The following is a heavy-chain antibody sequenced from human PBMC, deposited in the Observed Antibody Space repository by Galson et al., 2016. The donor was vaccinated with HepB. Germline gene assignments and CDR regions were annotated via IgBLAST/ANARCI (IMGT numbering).Heavy chain of an antibody. V-gene: IGHV3-9*01. CDR1: GFSFDIYA. J-gene: IGHJ4*02. Sequence: SLRLSCAASGFSFDIYAMHWLRQVPGKGLEWVSSISWNSGSVGYADFVKGRFTISRDNAKNSLYLEMNSLRVEDTALYYCAKGGYNYAYYFDCWGQGTLVTVSS. D-gene: IGHD5-18*01. CDR2: ISWNSGSV. CDR3: AKGGYNYAYYFDC.